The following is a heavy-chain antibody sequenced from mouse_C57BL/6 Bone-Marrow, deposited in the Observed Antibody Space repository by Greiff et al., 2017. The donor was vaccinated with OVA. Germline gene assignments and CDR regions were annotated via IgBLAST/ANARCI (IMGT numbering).Heavy chain of an antibody. CDR2: INPNNGGT. Sequence: EVQLQQSGPELVKPGASVKISCKASGYTFTDYYMNWVKQSHGKSLEWIGDINPNNGGTSYNQKFKGKATLTVDKSSSTAYMELRSLTSEDSAVYYCARKKRGLLQNFDVWGTGTTVTVSS. CDR3: ARKKRGLLQNFDV. D-gene: IGHD2-3*01. J-gene: IGHJ1*03. V-gene: IGHV1-26*01. CDR1: GYTFTDYY.